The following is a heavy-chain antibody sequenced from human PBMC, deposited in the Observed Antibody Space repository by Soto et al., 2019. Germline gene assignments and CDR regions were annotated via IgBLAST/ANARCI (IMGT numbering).Heavy chain of an antibody. CDR1: GGSISSSSYY. J-gene: IGHJ4*02. Sequence: QLQLRESGPGLVKPSETLSLTCTVSGGSISSSSYYWGWIRQPPGKGLEWIGSIYYSGSTYYNPSLKSRVTISVDTSKNQFSLKLSSVTAADTAVYYCAGLGYCSGGSCLRVDYWGQGTLVTVSS. CDR2: IYYSGST. CDR3: AGLGYCSGGSCLRVDY. D-gene: IGHD2-15*01. V-gene: IGHV4-39*01.